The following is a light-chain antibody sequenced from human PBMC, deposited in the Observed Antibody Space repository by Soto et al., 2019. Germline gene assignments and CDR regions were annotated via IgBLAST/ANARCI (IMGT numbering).Light chain of an antibody. CDR3: QQYNNWHPWT. CDR1: QSVSSN. Sequence: EIVMTQSPATLSVSPGERATLSCRASQSVSSNLAWYQQKPGQAPRLLIYGASTRATGIPARFSGSGSGTEFTLTISGVQSEDFAVYYCQQYNNWHPWTFGQGTKVEIK. CDR2: GAS. V-gene: IGKV3-15*01. J-gene: IGKJ1*01.